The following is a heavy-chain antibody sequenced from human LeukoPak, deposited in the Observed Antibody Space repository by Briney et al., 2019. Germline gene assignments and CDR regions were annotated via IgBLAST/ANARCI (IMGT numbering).Heavy chain of an antibody. D-gene: IGHD2-15*01. CDR2: IYYSGST. Sequence: SETLSLTCTVSGGSISSSSYYWGWIRQPPGKGLEWIGSIYYSGSTYYNPSLKSRVTISVDTSKNQFSLKLSSVTAADTAVYYCARHRRDSFDYWGQGTLVTVSS. J-gene: IGHJ4*02. CDR3: ARHRRDSFDY. CDR1: GGSISSSSYY. V-gene: IGHV4-39*01.